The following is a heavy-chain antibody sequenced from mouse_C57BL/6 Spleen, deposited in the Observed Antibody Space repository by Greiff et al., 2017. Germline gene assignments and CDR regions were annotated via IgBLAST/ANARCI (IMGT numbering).Heavy chain of an antibody. J-gene: IGHJ4*01. Sequence: VQLKQSVAELVRPGASVKLSCTASGFNIKNTYMHWVKQRPEQGLEWIGRIDPANGNTKYAPKFQGKATITADTSSNTAYLQLSSLTSEDTAIYYCARAITTVVATNYYAMDYWGQGTSVTVSS. CDR3: ARAITTVVATNYYAMDY. CDR1: GFNIKNTY. D-gene: IGHD1-1*01. V-gene: IGHV14-3*01. CDR2: IDPANGNT.